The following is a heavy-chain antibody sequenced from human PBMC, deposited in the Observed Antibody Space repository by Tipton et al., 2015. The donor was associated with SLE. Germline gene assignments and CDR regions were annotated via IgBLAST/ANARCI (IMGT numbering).Heavy chain of an antibody. Sequence: TLSLTCTVSGASISSHYWNWIRQPPGKGLEWIGNIYNNGNTNYNPSLKSRVTISVDTSRNQFFLKLSSVTAAGTALYYGARAKRSSTTWGYWFDPWGQGTLATVSS. CDR3: ARAKRSSTTWGYWFDP. D-gene: IGHD2-2*01. J-gene: IGHJ5*02. V-gene: IGHV4-59*11. CDR2: IYNNGNT. CDR1: GASISSHY.